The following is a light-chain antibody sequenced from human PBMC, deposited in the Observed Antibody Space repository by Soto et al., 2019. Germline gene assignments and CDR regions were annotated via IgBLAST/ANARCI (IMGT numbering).Light chain of an antibody. CDR1: SSDVGGYNY. CDR2: DVS. Sequence: QSALTQPASVSGSPGQSITISCTGTSSDVGGYNYVSWYQHYSGKAPKLMIYDVSNRPSGVSDRFSGSKSGNTASLTISGLQTEDEADYYCSSYTSSSTLVVFGGGTKLTVL. V-gene: IGLV2-14*03. J-gene: IGLJ2*01. CDR3: SSYTSSSTLVV.